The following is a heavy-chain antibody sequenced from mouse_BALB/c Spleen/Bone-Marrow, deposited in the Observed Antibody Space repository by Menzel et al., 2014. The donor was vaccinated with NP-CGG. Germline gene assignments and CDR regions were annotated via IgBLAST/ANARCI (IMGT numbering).Heavy chain of an antibody. CDR1: GFTFSDAW. J-gene: IGHJ1*01. CDR3: TGDSGRLWFFDV. D-gene: IGHD1-1*01. CDR2: IRTKADNHAT. V-gene: IGHV6-6*01. Sequence: EVKLMESGGGLVQPGGSMKLSCAASGFTFSDAWMDWVRQSPEKGLEWVAEIRTKADNHATYYTESVKGRFTISRDDSKRGVYLQMGNLRAEDTGIYYCTGDSGRLWFFDVWDAGTAVTVSS.